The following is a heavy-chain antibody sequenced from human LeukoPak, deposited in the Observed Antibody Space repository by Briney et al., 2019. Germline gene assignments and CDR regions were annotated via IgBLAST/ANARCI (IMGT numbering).Heavy chain of an antibody. Sequence: GGSLRLSCAASGFTFSSNYMSWVRQAPGKGLEWVSVIYSGGSTYYADSVKGRLPISRDNSKNTLYLQMNSLRAEDTAVYYCASRYCSSTSCYIGDAFDIWGQGTMVTVSS. V-gene: IGHV3-66*02. CDR3: ASRYCSSTSCYIGDAFDI. CDR2: IYSGGST. CDR1: GFTFSSNY. D-gene: IGHD2-2*02. J-gene: IGHJ3*02.